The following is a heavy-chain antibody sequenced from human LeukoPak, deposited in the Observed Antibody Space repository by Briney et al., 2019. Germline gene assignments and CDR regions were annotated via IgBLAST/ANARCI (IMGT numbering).Heavy chain of an antibody. J-gene: IGHJ4*02. D-gene: IGHD3-16*01. V-gene: IGHV3-74*01. CDR1: GFTFGSYW. CDR2: ISGDGRST. CDR3: AQYVWGSSFDS. Sequence: PGGSLRLSCAASGFTFGSYWMHWVRQAPGKGLLWVSGISGDGRSTSYADSVKGRFTVSRDNAKNTLYLQMNSLRAEDTAVYYCAQYVWGSSFDSWGQGTLVTVSS.